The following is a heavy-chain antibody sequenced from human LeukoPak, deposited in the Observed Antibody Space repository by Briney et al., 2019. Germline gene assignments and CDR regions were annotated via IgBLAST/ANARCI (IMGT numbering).Heavy chain of an antibody. Sequence: ASVKVSCKASGYTFTGYYIHWVRQAPGQGLEWMGWINPNSGGTNYAQKFQGRVTMTRDSSISTVYMDLSRLRSDDTAVFYCARVYRALDYWGQGTLVTVSS. J-gene: IGHJ4*02. V-gene: IGHV1-2*02. CDR1: GYTFTGYY. CDR2: INPNSGGT. CDR3: ARVYRALDY.